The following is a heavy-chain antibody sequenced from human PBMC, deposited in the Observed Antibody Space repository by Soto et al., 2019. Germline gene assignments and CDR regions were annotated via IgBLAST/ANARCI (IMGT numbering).Heavy chain of an antibody. V-gene: IGHV3-23*01. D-gene: IGHD3-10*01. Sequence: ESGGSLVQPGGSLRLSCAASGFTFSTSGMSWVRQAPGKGLEWVSSISGSGDYTNYADFVKGRFTISRDNSKNTLYLQINSLTAEDTAVYYCANHGGFDIWGQGTMVAVSS. CDR1: GFTFSTSG. CDR2: ISGSGDYT. CDR3: ANHGGFDI. J-gene: IGHJ3*02.